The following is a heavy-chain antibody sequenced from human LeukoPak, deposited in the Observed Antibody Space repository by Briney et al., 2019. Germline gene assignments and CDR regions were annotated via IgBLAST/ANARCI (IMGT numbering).Heavy chain of an antibody. D-gene: IGHD6-6*01. CDR1: GYTFTGYY. V-gene: IGHV1-2*02. CDR2: INPNSGGT. CDR3: ARDKADWYSSSLYYYYYYMDV. J-gene: IGHJ6*03. Sequence: ASVKVSCKASGYTFTGYYMHWVRQAPGQGLEWMGWINPNSGGTNYAQKFQGRVTMTRDTSISTAYMELSRLRSDDTAVYYCARDKADWYSSSLYYYYYYMDVWGKGTTVTVSS.